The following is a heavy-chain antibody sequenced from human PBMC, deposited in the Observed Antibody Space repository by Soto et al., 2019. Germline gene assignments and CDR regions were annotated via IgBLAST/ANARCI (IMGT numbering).Heavy chain of an antibody. CDR1: GGSISSGGYY. CDR3: ARSVTP. CDR2: IYYSGST. V-gene: IGHV4-31*03. D-gene: IGHD3-10*01. Sequence: QVQLQESGPGLVKPSQTLSLTCTVSGGSISSGGYYWSWIRQHPGKGLEWIGYIYYSGSTYYNPFLQNRVNLTVNTAKKQFSLKPSLLAGGETAVYYCARSVTPWGQGTLVTVSS. J-gene: IGHJ5*02.